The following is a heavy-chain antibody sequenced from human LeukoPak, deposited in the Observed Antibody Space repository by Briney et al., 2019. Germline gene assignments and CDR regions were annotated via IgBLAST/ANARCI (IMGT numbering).Heavy chain of an antibody. CDR2: INTYNGNT. CDR3: ARDLVDGVGAPGAY. D-gene: IGHD1-26*01. J-gene: IGHJ4*02. V-gene: IGHV1-18*01. Sequence: ASVKVSCKASGYTFTNYGITWMRQAPGQGLEWMGWINTYNGNTNYAQKLQGRVTITTDTSTSTAYMELRSLRSDDTAVFYCARDLVDGVGAPGAYWGQGAQVTVSS. CDR1: GYTFTNYG.